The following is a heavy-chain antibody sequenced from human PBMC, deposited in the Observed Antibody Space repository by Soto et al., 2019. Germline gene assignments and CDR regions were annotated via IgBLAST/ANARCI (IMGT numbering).Heavy chain of an antibody. V-gene: IGHV1-69*13. CDR2: IIPIFGTA. CDR1: GGTFSSYA. J-gene: IGHJ4*02. D-gene: IGHD3-22*01. Sequence: SVKVSCKASGGTFSSYAISWVRQAPGQGLEWMGGIIPIFGTANYAQKFQGRVTITADESTSTAYMELSSLRSEDTAVYYCARGGPEGSSGSISHLDYWGQGTLVTVS. CDR3: ARGGPEGSSGSISHLDY.